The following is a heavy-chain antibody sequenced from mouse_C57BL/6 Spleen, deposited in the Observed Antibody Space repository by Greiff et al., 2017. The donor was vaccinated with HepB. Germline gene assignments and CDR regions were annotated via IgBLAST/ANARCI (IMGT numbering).Heavy chain of an antibody. CDR3: ARRRLYAMDY. CDR2: IDPSDSEN. Sequence: VQLQQSGAELVRPGSSVKLSCKASGYTFTSYWMHWVKQRPLKGLEWIGNIDPSDSENHYNQKFKDKATLTVDKSSSTAYMQLSSLTAEDSAVYYCARRRLYAMDYWGQGTSVTVSS. CDR1: GYTFTSYW. V-gene: IGHV1-52*01. J-gene: IGHJ4*01.